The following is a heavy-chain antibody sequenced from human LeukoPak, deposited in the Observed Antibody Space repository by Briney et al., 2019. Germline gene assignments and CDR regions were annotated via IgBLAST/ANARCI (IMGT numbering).Heavy chain of an antibody. CDR3: ARASDYSSSWYWDYYYGMDV. V-gene: IGHV4-34*01. D-gene: IGHD6-13*01. CDR1: GGSFSGYY. J-gene: IGHJ6*02. Sequence: SETLSLTCAVYGGSFSGYYWSWIRQPPGKGLEWIGEINHSGSTNYNPSLKSRVTISVDTSKNQFSLKLSSVTAADTAVYYCARASDYSSSWYWDYYYGMDVWGQGTTVTVSS. CDR2: INHSGST.